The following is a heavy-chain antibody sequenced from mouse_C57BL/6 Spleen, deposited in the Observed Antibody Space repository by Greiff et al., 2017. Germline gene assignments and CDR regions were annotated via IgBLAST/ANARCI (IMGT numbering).Heavy chain of an antibody. D-gene: IGHD2-4*01. Sequence: EVHLVESGGGLVKPGGSLKLSCAASGFTFSDYGMYWVRQAPEKGLEWVAYISSGSSTIYYADTVKGRFTISRDNAKNTLFLQLTSLRSEDTAMYYCARTHYDYDDAPYYYAMDYWGQGTSVTVSS. CDR3: ARTHYDYDDAPYYYAMDY. V-gene: IGHV5-17*01. CDR2: ISSGSSTI. J-gene: IGHJ4*01. CDR1: GFTFSDYG.